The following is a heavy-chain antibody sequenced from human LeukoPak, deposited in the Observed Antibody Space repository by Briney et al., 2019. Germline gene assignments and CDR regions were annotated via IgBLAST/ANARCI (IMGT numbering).Heavy chain of an antibody. J-gene: IGHJ4*02. Sequence: GGSLRLSCAASGFTFRSYAMSWVRQAPGKGLQWVSAISGSGDSTYYADSVQGRFTISRDNSKNTLYLQMNSLRAEDTAVYYCAKLAWQQLVRSPFDYWGQGTLVTVSS. CDR3: AKLAWQQLVRSPFDY. CDR1: GFTFRSYA. D-gene: IGHD6-13*01. CDR2: ISGSGDST. V-gene: IGHV3-23*01.